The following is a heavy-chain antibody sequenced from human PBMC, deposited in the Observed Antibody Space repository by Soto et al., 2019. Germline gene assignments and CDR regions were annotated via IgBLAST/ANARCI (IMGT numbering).Heavy chain of an antibody. D-gene: IGHD2-8*02. CDR1: VFTFISYG. CDR2: ISSSGSNI. V-gene: IGHV3-48*03. CDR3: ASIWWPPGGMDV. J-gene: IGHJ6*02. Sequence: GWSLRLSCASSVFTFISYGMNWVRQGPGKGLEWDSYISSSGSNIYYADSVNGRFTISRDNAKNSLYLQMNSLRAEDTAVYYCASIWWPPGGMDVWGQGTTVTVSS.